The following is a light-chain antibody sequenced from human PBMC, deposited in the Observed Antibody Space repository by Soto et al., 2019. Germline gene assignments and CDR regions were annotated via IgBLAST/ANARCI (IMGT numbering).Light chain of an antibody. J-gene: IGLJ2*01. Sequence: QSARTQPASVCGSPGQAVTISCTGTSSDVGGYNSVSWYQQYPGKAPKLIIYDVSDRPSGVSDRFSGSKSGNTASLTFSGLQAEDEADYYCSSYTSRSTAVFGGGTKVTVL. V-gene: IGLV2-14*03. CDR2: DVS. CDR1: SSDVGGYNS. CDR3: SSYTSRSTAV.